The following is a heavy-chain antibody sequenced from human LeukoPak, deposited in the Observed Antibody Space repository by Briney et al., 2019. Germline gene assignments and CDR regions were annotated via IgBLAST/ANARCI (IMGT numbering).Heavy chain of an antibody. J-gene: IGHJ6*03. Sequence: GASVKVSCKASGYTFTSYDINWVRQATGQGLEWMGWMNPNTGNTGYAQKFQGRVTMTRNTSISTAYMELSSLRSEDTAVYYCARGREEDDSYYYYYMDVWGKGTTVTISS. CDR1: GYTFTSYD. CDR2: MNPNTGNT. D-gene: IGHD3-3*01. V-gene: IGHV1-8*01. CDR3: ARGREEDDSYYYYYMDV.